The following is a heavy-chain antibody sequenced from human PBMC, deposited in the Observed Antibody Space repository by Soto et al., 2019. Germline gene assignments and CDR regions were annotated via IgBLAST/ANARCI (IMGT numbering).Heavy chain of an antibody. CDR2: ISYDGSNK. V-gene: IGHV3-30-3*01. J-gene: IGHJ5*02. CDR1: GFTFSSYA. Sequence: QVQLVESRGGVVQPGRSLRLSCAASGFTFSSYAMHWVRQAPGKGLEWVAVISYDGSNKYYADSVKGRFTISRDNSRNTLYLQMNSLRAEDTAVYYCARDRRYSSSPNWFDPWGQGTLVTVSS. CDR3: ARDRRYSSSPNWFDP. D-gene: IGHD6-6*01.